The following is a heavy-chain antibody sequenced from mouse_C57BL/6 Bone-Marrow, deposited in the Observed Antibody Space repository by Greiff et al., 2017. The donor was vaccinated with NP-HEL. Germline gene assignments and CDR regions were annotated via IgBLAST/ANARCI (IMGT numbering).Heavy chain of an antibody. J-gene: IGHJ3*01. CDR3: ARGYDYDGVAY. D-gene: IGHD2-4*01. Sequence: QVQLKQSGAELVRPGTSVKVSCKASGYAFTNYLIEWVKQRPGQGLEWIGVINPGSGGTNYNEKFKGKATLTADKSSSTAYMQLSSLTSEDSAVYFCARGYDYDGVAYWGQGTLVTVSA. CDR2: INPGSGGT. V-gene: IGHV1-54*01. CDR1: GYAFTNYL.